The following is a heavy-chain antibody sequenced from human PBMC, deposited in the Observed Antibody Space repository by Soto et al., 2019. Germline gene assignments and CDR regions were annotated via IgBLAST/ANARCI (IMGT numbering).Heavy chain of an antibody. CDR3: AKCPRMWHNLFDP. CDR1: GFTFSSYA. J-gene: IGHJ5*02. CDR2: ISGSGGST. V-gene: IGHV3-23*01. Sequence: EVQLLESGGGLVQPGGSLRLSCAASGFTFSSYAMSWVRQAPGKELEWVSAISGSGGSTYYADSVKGRLTIPRDNSENTLYLQMNRLRAEDTAVYYCAKCPRMWHNLFDPWGQGTLVTVSS. D-gene: IGHD2-21*01.